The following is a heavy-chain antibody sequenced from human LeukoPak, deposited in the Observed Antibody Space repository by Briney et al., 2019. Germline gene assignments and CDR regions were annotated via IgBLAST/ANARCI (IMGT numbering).Heavy chain of an antibody. CDR2: IYDSGST. D-gene: IGHD3-10*01. V-gene: IGHV4-31*03. CDR1: GGSISSGAYY. J-gene: IGHJ5*02. CDR3: ARDRVAGWFDP. Sequence: NSSQTLSLTCTVSGGSISSGAYYWSWIRQHPGKGLEWIGYIYDSGSTYYNPSLKSRVTISVDTSKKLFSLRLNSVTAADTAVYYCARDRVAGWFDPWGQGTLVTVSS.